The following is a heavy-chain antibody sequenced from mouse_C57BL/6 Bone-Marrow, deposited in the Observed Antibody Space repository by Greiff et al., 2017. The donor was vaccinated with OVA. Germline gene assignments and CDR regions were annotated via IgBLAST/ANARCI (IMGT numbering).Heavy chain of an antibody. V-gene: IGHV1-55*01. CDR1: GYTFTSYW. CDR2: IYPGSGST. D-gene: IGHD1-1*01. J-gene: IGHJ2*01. Sequence: QVQLQQPGAELVKPGASVKMSCKASGYTFTSYWITWVKQRPGQGLEWIGDIYPGSGSTNYNEKFKSKATLTVGTSSSTAYMQLSSLPSEDSAVYYWAEYGSSCDYWGQGTTLTVSS. CDR3: AEYGSSCDY.